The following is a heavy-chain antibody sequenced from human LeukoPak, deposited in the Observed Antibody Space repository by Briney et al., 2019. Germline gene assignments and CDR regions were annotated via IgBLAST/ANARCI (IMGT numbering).Heavy chain of an antibody. V-gene: IGHV1-46*01. J-gene: IGHJ4*02. Sequence: ASVKVSCKASGYSFTSYYMHWVRQAPGRGLELMGIIHPGSGSTSYAQKFQGRVTVTRDTSTSTVYMELSSLRSEDTAVYYCARWGTDILTGYSDWGQGTLVTVSS. CDR3: ARWGTDILTGYSD. CDR1: GYSFTSYY. D-gene: IGHD3-9*01. CDR2: IHPGSGST.